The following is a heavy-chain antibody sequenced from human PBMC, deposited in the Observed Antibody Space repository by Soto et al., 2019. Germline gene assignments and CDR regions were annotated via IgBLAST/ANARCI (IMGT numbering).Heavy chain of an antibody. J-gene: IGHJ6*02. CDR2: IYPGDSDT. CDR3: ARSQGMDF. CDR1: GFSFTSSW. V-gene: IGHV5-51*01. Sequence: PGESLKISCQGSGFSFTSSWIGWVRQMPGKGLEWMGLIYPGDSDTRYSPSFQGQVAISADKSISTAYLQWSSLKASDTAIYYCARSQGMDFWGQGTTARVS.